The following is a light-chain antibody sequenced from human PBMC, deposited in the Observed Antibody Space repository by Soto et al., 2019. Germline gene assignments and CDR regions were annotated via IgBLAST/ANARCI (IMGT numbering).Light chain of an antibody. CDR2: DAS. J-gene: IGKJ1*01. CDR3: QHYNTSPRT. Sequence: MTQSPSTLSVSLGERATITCRASQSVCSDLAWYHQKPGQAPRLLIYDASTLHTGVPARFSGSGSGTDFTLTISSLQSEDFAIYYCQHYNTSPRTFGQGTKVDIK. CDR1: QSVCSD. V-gene: IGKV3-15*01.